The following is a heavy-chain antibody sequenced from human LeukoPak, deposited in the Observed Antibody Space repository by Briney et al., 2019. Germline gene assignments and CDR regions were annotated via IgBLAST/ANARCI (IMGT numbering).Heavy chain of an antibody. V-gene: IGHV3-21*01. CDR2: ISSSSSYI. CDR3: ARGSVQAAAAGINPDY. J-gene: IGHJ4*02. CDR1: GFTFSSYS. Sequence: GGSLRLSCAASGFTFSSYSMNWVRQAPGKGLEWVSSISSSSSYIYYADSVKGRFTISRDNAKNSLYLQMNSLRAEDAAVYYCARGSVQAAAAGINPDYWGQGTLVTVS. D-gene: IGHD6-13*01.